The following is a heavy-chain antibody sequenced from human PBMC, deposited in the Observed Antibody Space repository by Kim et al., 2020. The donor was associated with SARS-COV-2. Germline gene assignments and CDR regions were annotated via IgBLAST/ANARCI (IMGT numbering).Heavy chain of an antibody. CDR3: ERRALGYCSGGSCYSGFDY. CDR1: GGSISSDY. V-gene: IGHV4-59*08. D-gene: IGHD2-15*01. CDR2: IYYSGST. Sequence: SETLSLTCTGSGGSISSDYWSWIRQPPGKGLEWIGYIYYSGSTNYNASLKSRVTISVVTSKNHFSLQLSSGNAADTAVYYCERRALGYCSGGSCYSGFDYWGRWTLVTVSS. J-gene: IGHJ4*02.